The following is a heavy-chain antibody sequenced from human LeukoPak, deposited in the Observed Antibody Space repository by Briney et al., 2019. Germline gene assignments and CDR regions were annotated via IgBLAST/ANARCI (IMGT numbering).Heavy chain of an antibody. D-gene: IGHD6-19*01. CDR1: GFTVSSNY. V-gene: IGHV3-53*01. CDR2: IYSGGST. Sequence: GRSLRLSCAASGFTVSSNYMSWVRQAPGKGLEWVSVIYSGGSTYYADSVKGRFTISRDNSKNTLYLQMNSLRAEDTAMYYCAREGDSSGSLGDYWGQGILVTVSS. J-gene: IGHJ4*02. CDR3: AREGDSSGSLGDY.